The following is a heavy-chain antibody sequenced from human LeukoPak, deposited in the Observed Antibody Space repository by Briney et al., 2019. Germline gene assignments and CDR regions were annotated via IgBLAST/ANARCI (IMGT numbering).Heavy chain of an antibody. Sequence: PSQTLSLTCTVSDGSISSGDYYWSWIRQPPGKGLEWIGYIYYSGSTYYNPSLKSRITMSVDTSKNQFSLKLSSVTAADTAVYYCARVSRDDSGSYYSHFDYWGQGTLVTVSS. CDR2: IYYSGST. J-gene: IGHJ4*02. CDR3: ARVSRDDSGSYYSHFDY. D-gene: IGHD3-10*01. CDR1: DGSISSGDYY. V-gene: IGHV4-30-4*01.